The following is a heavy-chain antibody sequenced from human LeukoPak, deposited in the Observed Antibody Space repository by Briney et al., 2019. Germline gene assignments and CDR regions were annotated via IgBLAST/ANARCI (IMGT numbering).Heavy chain of an antibody. CDR3: ARGRYYYDSGGYYIPSCFDY. D-gene: IGHD3-22*01. CDR2: IYYSGST. J-gene: IGHJ4*02. Sequence: PSETLSLTCTVSGGSISSSSYYWGWIRQPPGKGLEWIGSIYYSGSTYYNPSLKSRVTISVDTSKNQFSLKLSSVTAADTAVYYCARGRYYYDSGGYYIPSCFDYWGQGTPVTVSS. V-gene: IGHV4-39*07. CDR1: GGSISSSSYY.